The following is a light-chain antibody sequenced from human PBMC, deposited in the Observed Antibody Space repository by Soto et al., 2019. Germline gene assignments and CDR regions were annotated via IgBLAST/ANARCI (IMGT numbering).Light chain of an antibody. CDR2: GAS. V-gene: IGKV3-20*01. J-gene: IGKJ1*01. Sequence: EIVLTQSPGTLSLSPGERATLSCRASQSVSSSWLAWYQQKPGQAPRLLIYGASSRATGIPDRVSGSGSGTDFTLTISRLEPEDFAVYYCQQSGSSPWTFGQGTKVEIK. CDR3: QQSGSSPWT. CDR1: QSVSSSW.